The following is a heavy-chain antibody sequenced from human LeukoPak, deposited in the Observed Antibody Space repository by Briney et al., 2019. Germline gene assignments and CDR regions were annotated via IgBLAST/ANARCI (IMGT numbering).Heavy chain of an antibody. CDR2: IYYKGNT. CDR3: VRRDNTGWNYFDY. Sequence: SETLSLTRTVSGGSLNSHYWSWLRPPPGKGLDWIGDIYYKGNTNYNPSLKSRVTISVDTSKNHFSLKLTSVLAADTAIYYCVRRDNTGWNYFDYWGQGILVTVSS. D-gene: IGHD6-19*01. J-gene: IGHJ4*02. CDR1: GGSLNSHY. V-gene: IGHV4-59*08.